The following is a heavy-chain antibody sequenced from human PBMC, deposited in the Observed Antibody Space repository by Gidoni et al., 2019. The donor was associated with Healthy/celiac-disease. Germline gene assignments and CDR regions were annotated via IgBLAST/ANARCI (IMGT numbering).Heavy chain of an antibody. Sequence: QVQLVESGGGVVQPGRSLRLSCAASGFTFSSHGIHWVRQAPGKGREWVSFISYDGGNKYYGGSVKGRFTISRDNSKNTLYLQMNSLRAEDTAVYYCAKDRHSYCGGDCYFDYWGQGTLVTVSS. D-gene: IGHD2-21*02. J-gene: IGHJ4*02. CDR3: AKDRHSYCGGDCYFDY. V-gene: IGHV3-30*18. CDR1: GFTFSSHG. CDR2: ISYDGGNK.